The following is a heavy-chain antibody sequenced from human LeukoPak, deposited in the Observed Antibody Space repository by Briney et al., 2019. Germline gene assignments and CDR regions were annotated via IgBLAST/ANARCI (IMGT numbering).Heavy chain of an antibody. J-gene: IGHJ3*02. D-gene: IGHD3-22*01. V-gene: IGHV1-46*01. CDR1: GDTFTSYY. CDR3: ARVGDNSYYYDSSGYESDAFDI. CDR2: INPSGGST. Sequence: ASVKVSCKASGDTFTSYYMHWARQAPGQGLEWMGIINPSGGSTSYAQKLQGRVTMTRDTSTSTVYMELSSLRSEDTAVYYCARVGDNSYYYDSSGYESDAFDIWGQGTMVTVSS.